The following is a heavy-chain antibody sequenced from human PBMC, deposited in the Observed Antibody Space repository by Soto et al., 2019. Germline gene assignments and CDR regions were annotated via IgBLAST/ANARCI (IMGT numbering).Heavy chain of an antibody. CDR3: ARDYGDYRRSQYYYYYYMDV. Sequence: QVQLVQSGAEVKKPGASVKVSCKASGYTFTSYAMHWVRQAPGQRLEWMGWINAGNGNTKYSQKFQGRVTITRDTSASTAYMELSSLRSEDTAVYYCARDYGDYRRSQYYYYYYMDVWGKGTTVTVSS. V-gene: IGHV1-3*01. CDR1: GYTFTSYA. J-gene: IGHJ6*03. D-gene: IGHD4-17*01. CDR2: INAGNGNT.